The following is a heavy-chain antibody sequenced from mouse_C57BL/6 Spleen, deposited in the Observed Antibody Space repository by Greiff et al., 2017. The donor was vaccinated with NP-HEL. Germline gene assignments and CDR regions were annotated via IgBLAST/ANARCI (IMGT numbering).Heavy chain of an antibody. CDR3: ARQEGIVAKDYAMDY. CDR1: GYTFTSYW. Sequence: QVQLQQPGAELVKPGASVKLSCKASGYTFTSYWMHWVKQRPGRGLEWIGRIDPNSGGTKYNEKFKSKATLTVDQPSSTASMPLRGLTSEDSAVYYGARQEGIVAKDYAMDYWGEGTAVTVSS. J-gene: IGHJ4*01. D-gene: IGHD1-1*01. CDR2: IDPNSGGT. V-gene: IGHV1-72*01.